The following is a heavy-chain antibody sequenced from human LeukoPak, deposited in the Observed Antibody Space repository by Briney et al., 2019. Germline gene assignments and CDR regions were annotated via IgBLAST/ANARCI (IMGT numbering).Heavy chain of an antibody. J-gene: IGHJ3*02. CDR2: ISSSSSYI. CDR1: GFTFSSHS. D-gene: IGHD6-19*01. CDR3: VSGWDDEFSTAFHI. Sequence: GGSLRLSCAASGFTFSSHSMNWVRQAPGKGLEWVSSISSSSSYIYYADSVKGRFTISRDNAKNSLYLQMNSLRAEDTAVYYCVSGWDDEFSTAFHIWGQGTVVTVSS. V-gene: IGHV3-21*01.